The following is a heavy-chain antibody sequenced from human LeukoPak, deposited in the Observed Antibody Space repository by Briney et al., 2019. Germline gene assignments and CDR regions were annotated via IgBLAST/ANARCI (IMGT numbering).Heavy chain of an antibody. CDR1: GFTFSTYA. CDR2: ISYDGSNK. V-gene: IGHV3-30-3*01. CDR3: ARDALGP. J-gene: IGHJ5*02. Sequence: PGGSLRLSCAASGFTFSTYAMHWVRQAPGKGLEWVAVISYDGSNKYYADSVKGRFTISRDNSKNTLYLQMNSLRAEDTAVYYCARDALGPWGQGTLVTVSS.